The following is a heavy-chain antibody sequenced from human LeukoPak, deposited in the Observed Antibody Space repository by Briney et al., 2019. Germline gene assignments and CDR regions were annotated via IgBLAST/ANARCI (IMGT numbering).Heavy chain of an antibody. CDR3: AGVTTYYYMDV. J-gene: IGHJ6*03. V-gene: IGHV1-69*13. CDR1: GGTFISYA. CDR2: IIPIFGTA. D-gene: IGHD4-17*01. Sequence: ASVKVSCKASGGTFISYAISWVRQAPGQGLEWMGGIIPIFGTANYAQKFQGRVTITADESTSTAYMELSSLRSEDTAVYYCAGVTTYYYMDVWGKGTTVTISS.